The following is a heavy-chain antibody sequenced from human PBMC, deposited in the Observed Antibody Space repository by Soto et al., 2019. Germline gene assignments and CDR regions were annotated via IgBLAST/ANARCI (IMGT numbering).Heavy chain of an antibody. V-gene: IGHV4-31*03. CDR3: ASTYLQKYCSGGSCYECAFDI. CDR2: IYYSGST. CDR1: GGSISSGGYY. J-gene: IGHJ3*02. D-gene: IGHD2-15*01. Sequence: QVQLQESGPGLVKPSQTLSLTCTVSGGSISSGGYYWSWIRQHPGKGLECIGYIYYSGSTYYNPSLKSRVTISVDTSKNQFSLKLSSVTAADTAVYYCASTYLQKYCSGGSCYECAFDIWGQGTMVTVSS.